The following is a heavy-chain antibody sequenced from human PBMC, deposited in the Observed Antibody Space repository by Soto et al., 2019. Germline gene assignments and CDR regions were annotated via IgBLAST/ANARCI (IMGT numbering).Heavy chain of an antibody. Sequence: ASVKVSCKASGYTFTSYYMHWVRQAPGQGLEWMGIINPSGGSTSYAQKFQGRVTMTRDTSTSTVYMELSSLRSEDTAVYYCARGSEAIFGVVITYYYYYYMGVWGKGTTVTVSS. D-gene: IGHD3-3*01. J-gene: IGHJ6*03. V-gene: IGHV1-46*03. CDR2: INPSGGST. CDR3: ARGSEAIFGVVITYYYYYYMGV. CDR1: GYTFTSYY.